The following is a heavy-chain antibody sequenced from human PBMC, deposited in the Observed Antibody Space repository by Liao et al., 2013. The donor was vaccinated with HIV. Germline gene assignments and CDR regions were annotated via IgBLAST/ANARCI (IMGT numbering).Heavy chain of an antibody. CDR2: IYTSGST. D-gene: IGHD3-10*01. V-gene: IGHV4-61*02. J-gene: IGHJ4*02. CDR3: ARGGRLTYSGSYPLRY. Sequence: QVQLQESGPGLVKPSQTLSLTCTVSGGSISSGSYYWSWIRQPAGKGLEWIGRIYTSGSTNYNPSLKSRVTISVDTSKNQFSLKLSSVTAADTAVYYCARGGRLTYSGSYPLRYWGQGTLVTVSS. CDR1: GGSISSGSYY.